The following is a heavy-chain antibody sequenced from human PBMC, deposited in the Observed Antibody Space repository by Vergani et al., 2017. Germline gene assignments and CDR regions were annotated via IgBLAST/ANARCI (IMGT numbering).Heavy chain of an antibody. Sequence: QEQLQESGPRLLKPSQTLSLTCAVSGFSITRADTWWTWIRRSPGKGLEWIGRVSSSGTSSSYNPSLGDRPAISLDTSKNQFSLSLSSVTAADTAVYYCAHDVVVPAARWFWFDPWGQGTLVTVSS. CDR3: AHDVVVPAARWFWFDP. D-gene: IGHD2-2*01. CDR2: VSSSGTSS. CDR1: GFSITRADTW. V-gene: IGHV4-30-4*08. J-gene: IGHJ5*02.